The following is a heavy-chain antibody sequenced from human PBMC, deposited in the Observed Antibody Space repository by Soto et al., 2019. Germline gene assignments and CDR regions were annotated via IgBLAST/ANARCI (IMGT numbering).Heavy chain of an antibody. CDR3: TTGLGTGEGDAFDI. J-gene: IGHJ3*02. D-gene: IGHD1-1*01. Sequence: GGSLSLYRAACEVSICSGWTSRVRQAPGKGLEWVGRIKSKTDGGTTDYAAPVKGRFTISRDDSKNTLYLQMNSLKTEDTAVYYCTTGLGTGEGDAFDIWGQGTMVTVSS. CDR2: IKSKTDGGTT. CDR1: EVSICSGW. V-gene: IGHV3-15*01.